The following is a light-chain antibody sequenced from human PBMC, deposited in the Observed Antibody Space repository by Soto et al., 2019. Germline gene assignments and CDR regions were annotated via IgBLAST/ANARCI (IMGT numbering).Light chain of an antibody. CDR1: QSISTW. Sequence: DIQMTQSPSTLSASVGDRVTITCRASQSISTWLAWYLQKPGKAPKLLIYKASRLEGGVPSRFGGSGSGTLFNITISSLHPDDFATYYCQQYNTSPLTFGGGTTVDIK. CDR3: QQYNTSPLT. CDR2: KAS. V-gene: IGKV1-5*03. J-gene: IGKJ4*01.